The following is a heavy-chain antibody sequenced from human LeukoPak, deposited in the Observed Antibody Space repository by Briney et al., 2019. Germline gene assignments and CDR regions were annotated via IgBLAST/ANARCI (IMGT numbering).Heavy chain of an antibody. J-gene: IGHJ4*02. CDR1: GGSITNYY. Sequence: SETLSLTCTISGGSITNYYWNWIRQPAGKGLEWIGSIYYSGSTYYNPSLKSRVTISVGTSKNQFSLKLSSVTAADTAVYYCARDHWGIIDYWGQGTLVTVSS. D-gene: IGHD3-16*01. CDR3: ARDHWGIIDY. CDR2: IYYSGST. V-gene: IGHV4-4*07.